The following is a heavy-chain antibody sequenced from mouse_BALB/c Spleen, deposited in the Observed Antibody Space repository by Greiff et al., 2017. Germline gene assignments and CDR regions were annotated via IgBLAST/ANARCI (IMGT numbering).Heavy chain of an antibody. D-gene: IGHD2-10*02. J-gene: IGHJ4*01. CDR1: GYAFSSSW. Sequence: VKLQESGPELVKPGASVKISCKASGYAFSSSWMNWVKQRPGQGLEWIGRIYPGDGDTNYNGKFKGKATLTADKSSSTAYMQLSSLTSVDSAVYFCARKGYGNLYYAMDYWGQGTSVTVSS. V-gene: IGHV1-82*01. CDR2: IYPGDGDT. CDR3: ARKGYGNLYYAMDY.